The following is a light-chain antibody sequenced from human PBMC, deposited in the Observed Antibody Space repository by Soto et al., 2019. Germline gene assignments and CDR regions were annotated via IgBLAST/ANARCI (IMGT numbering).Light chain of an antibody. CDR3: QSYDNSLCGYVR. Sequence: QSVLTQPPSVSGAPGQRVTISCTGGSSNIGAGYDVHWYQQLPGTAPRLLIYGNSNRPSGVPDRYSGAKSGTSASLAITGRQAEDEACYSCQSYDNSLCGYVRFGGGTTPTVL. CDR1: SSNIGAGYD. V-gene: IGLV1-40*01. CDR2: GNS. J-gene: IGLJ2*01.